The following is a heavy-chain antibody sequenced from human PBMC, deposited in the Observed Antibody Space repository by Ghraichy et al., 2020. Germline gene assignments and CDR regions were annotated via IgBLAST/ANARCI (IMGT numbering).Heavy chain of an antibody. J-gene: IGHJ5*02. V-gene: IGHV3-74*01. CDR1: GFTFSSYW. CDR3: ARGIVFWSGYSSNWFDP. Sequence: GGSLRLSCAASGFTFSSYWMHWVRQAPGKGLVWVSRINSDGSSTSYADSVKGRFTISRDNAKNTLYLQMNSLRAEDTAVYYCARGIVFWSGYSSNWFDPWGQGTLVTVSS. CDR2: INSDGSST. D-gene: IGHD3-3*01.